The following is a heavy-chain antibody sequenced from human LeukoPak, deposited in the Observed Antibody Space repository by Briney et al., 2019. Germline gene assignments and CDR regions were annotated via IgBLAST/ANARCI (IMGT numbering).Heavy chain of an antibody. CDR2: ISSSGTTT. D-gene: IGHD3-10*01. J-gene: IGHJ4*02. CDR1: GFTFSGYE. Sequence: GGSLRLSCAASGFTFSGYEMNWVRQAPGKGLEWVSYISSSGTTTYYAASVKGRFTISRDNAKNSLYLQMNSLRAEDTAVYYCARGYGSGSSHIDYWGQGTLVTVSS. CDR3: ARGYGSGSSHIDY. V-gene: IGHV3-48*03.